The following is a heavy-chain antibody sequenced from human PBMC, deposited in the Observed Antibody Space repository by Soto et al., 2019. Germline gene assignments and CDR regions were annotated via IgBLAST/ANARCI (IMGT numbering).Heavy chain of an antibody. J-gene: IGHJ5*02. V-gene: IGHV4-30-4*01. CDR2: IYYSGST. CDR3: ARALGDYPRYCSGGSCYLNWFDP. D-gene: IGHD2-15*01. CDR1: GGSISSGDYY. Sequence: SETLSLTCTVSGGSISSGDYYWSWIRQPPGKGLEWIGYIYYSGSTYYNPSLKSRVTISVDTSKNQFSLKLSSVTAADTAVYYCARALGDYPRYCSGGSCYLNWFDPWGQGTLVTVSS.